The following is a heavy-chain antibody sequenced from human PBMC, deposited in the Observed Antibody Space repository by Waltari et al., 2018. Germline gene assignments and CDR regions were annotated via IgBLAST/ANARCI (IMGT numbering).Heavy chain of an antibody. CDR1: GGTFSSYA. J-gene: IGHJ1*01. V-gene: IGHV1-69*05. CDR2: IIPIFGTA. Sequence: QVQLVQSGAEVKKPGSSVKVSCKASGGTFSSYAISWVRQAPGQGLEWMGGIIPIFGTANAAQKFQGRGTITTDESTSTAYMERSSLRSEDTAVYYCARDNDYERQGGGYFQHWGQGTLVTVSS. CDR3: ARDNDYERQGGGYFQH. D-gene: IGHD1-1*01.